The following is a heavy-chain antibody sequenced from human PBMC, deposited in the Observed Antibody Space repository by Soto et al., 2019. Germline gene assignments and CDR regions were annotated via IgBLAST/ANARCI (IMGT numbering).Heavy chain of an antibody. Sequence: GGSLRLSCAASGFTFSSYSMPWVRQAPGKGLEWVSSISSSSSYIYYADSVKGRFTISIDNAKNSLYLQMNSLRVEDTAVYYCAREEVESGGWQNWGQGTLVTVSS. V-gene: IGHV3-21*01. D-gene: IGHD6-19*01. CDR3: AREEVESGGWQN. J-gene: IGHJ4*02. CDR1: GFTFSSYS. CDR2: ISSSSSYI.